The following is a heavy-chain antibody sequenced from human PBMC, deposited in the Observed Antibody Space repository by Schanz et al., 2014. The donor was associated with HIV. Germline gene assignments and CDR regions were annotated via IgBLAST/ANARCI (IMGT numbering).Heavy chain of an antibody. CDR1: GLAFNDYY. V-gene: IGHV3-11*01. CDR3: ARVDPYYYYGMDV. Sequence: VQLLESGGDLVQPGGSLRLSCAASGLAFNDYYMSWIRQAPGKGLEWVSYISSSGGTIFYADSVKGRFTISRDTAKNSLYLQMHSLRAEDTAVYYCARVDPYYYYGMDVWGQGTTVTVSS. J-gene: IGHJ6*02. CDR2: ISSSGGTI. D-gene: IGHD3-9*01.